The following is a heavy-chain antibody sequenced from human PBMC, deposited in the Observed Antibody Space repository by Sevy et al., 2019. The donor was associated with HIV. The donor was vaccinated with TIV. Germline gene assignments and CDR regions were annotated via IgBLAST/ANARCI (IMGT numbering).Heavy chain of an antibody. CDR1: GFTFSSYS. CDR2: ISSSSSYI. CDR3: ARGEQPVRNWFDP. D-gene: IGHD6-13*01. Sequence: GGSLRLSCAASGFTFSSYSMNWVRQAPGKGLEWVSSISSSSSYIYYADSVKGRFTISRDNAKNSLYLQMNSLRAEDTAVYYCARGEQPVRNWFDPWGQGTLVTVSS. V-gene: IGHV3-21*01. J-gene: IGHJ5*02.